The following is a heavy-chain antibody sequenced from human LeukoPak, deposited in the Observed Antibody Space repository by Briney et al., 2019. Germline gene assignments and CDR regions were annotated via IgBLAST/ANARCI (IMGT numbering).Heavy chain of an antibody. J-gene: IGHJ4*02. CDR1: GYTFTSYD. CDR2: MNPNSGNT. Sequence: ASVKVSCKASGYTFTSYDINWVRQATGQGLEWMGWMNPNSGNTGYAQKFQCRVTMTRNTSISTAYMALSSLRSQNTAVYYCARGRRYDSSGYYYRWGQGTLVTVSS. V-gene: IGHV1-8*01. D-gene: IGHD3-22*01. CDR3: ARGRRYDSSGYYYR.